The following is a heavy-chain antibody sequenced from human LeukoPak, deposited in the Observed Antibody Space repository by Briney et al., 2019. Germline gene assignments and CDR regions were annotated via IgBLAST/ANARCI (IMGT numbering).Heavy chain of an antibody. CDR3: GVVPDYYYGMDV. D-gene: IGHD3-3*01. Sequence: GGSLRLSCTASGFTFGDYAMSWFRQAPGKGLEWVANIKQDGSEKYHVDSVKGRFTISRDNAKNSLYLQMNSLRAEDTAVYYCGVVPDYYYGMDVWGQGTTVTVSS. CDR2: IKQDGSEK. V-gene: IGHV3-7*01. J-gene: IGHJ6*02. CDR1: GFTFGDYA.